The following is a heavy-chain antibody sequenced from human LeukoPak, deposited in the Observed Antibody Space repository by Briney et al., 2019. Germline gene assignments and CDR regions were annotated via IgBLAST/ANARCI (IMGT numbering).Heavy chain of an antibody. J-gene: IGHJ4*02. CDR2: IKQDGSEK. CDR1: GFTFSSYA. CDR3: ATDYGGY. V-gene: IGHV3-7*04. D-gene: IGHD3-10*01. Sequence: GGSLRLSCAASGFTFSSYAMSWVRQAPGKGLEWVANIKQDGSEKYYVDSVKGRFTISRDNGQNSLYLQMNSLRAEDTAVYYCATDYGGYWGQGTLVTVSS.